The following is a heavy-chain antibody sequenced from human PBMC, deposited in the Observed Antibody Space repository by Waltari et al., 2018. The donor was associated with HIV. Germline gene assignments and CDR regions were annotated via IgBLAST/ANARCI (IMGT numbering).Heavy chain of an antibody. CDR1: GFTFSASA. CDR3: TRALAY. CDR2: IKRRGNRYAT. V-gene: IGHV3-73*02. Sequence: EVQLVESGGGLVQPGGSLRVSCAASGFTFSASAIHWVRQASGKGLEWGGRIKRRGNRYATAYGASVKGRFTVSRDDSKNTAYLQMNNLKTEDTAVYYCTRALAYWGQGTLVTVSP. D-gene: IGHD3-16*01. J-gene: IGHJ4*02.